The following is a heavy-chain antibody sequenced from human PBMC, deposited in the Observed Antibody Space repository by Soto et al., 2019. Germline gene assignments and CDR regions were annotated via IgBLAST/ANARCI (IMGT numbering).Heavy chain of an antibody. CDR2: IYHIGSA. D-gene: IGHD2-2*02. Sequence: SETLSLTCAVSPDSIGSSNWWSWVRQSPGKGLEWIGEIYHIGSAHYNPSLKSRVTISVDKSKNQFSLNLKSVTAAATAVYFCARIPASAIRSFDNSGPGVLVPVSS. CDR1: PDSIGSSNW. V-gene: IGHV4-4*02. J-gene: IGHJ4*03. CDR3: ARIPASAIRSFDN.